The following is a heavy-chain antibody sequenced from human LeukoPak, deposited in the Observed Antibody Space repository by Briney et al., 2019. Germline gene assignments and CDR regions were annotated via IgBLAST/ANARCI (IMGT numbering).Heavy chain of an antibody. V-gene: IGHV3-74*01. J-gene: IGHJ4*02. CDR3: ASLSVGGSTMYSSGWYGWGDFDY. CDR2: INSDGSST. D-gene: IGHD6-19*01. CDR1: GFTFSSYW. Sequence: GGSLRLSCAASGFTFSSYWMHWVRQAPGKGLVWVSRINSDGSSTSYADSVKGRFTISRDNAKNTLYLQMNSLRAEDTAVYYCASLSVGGSTMYSSGWYGWGDFDYWGQGTLVTVSS.